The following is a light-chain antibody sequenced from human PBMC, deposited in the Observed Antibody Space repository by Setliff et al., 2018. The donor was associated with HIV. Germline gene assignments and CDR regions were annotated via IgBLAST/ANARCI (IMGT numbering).Light chain of an antibody. J-gene: IGLJ1*01. CDR1: TGAVTSGHY. Sequence: QAVVTRESSLTVSPGGTISLTCVSSTGAVTSGHYPHWFQQKPGQVPRPLIYDATKRHSWTPSRFSGSLLRDKAALTLSNAQAEDEADYYCLLSYGGARVFGRGTKVTVL. CDR2: DAT. V-gene: IGLV7-46*01. CDR3: LLSYGGARV.